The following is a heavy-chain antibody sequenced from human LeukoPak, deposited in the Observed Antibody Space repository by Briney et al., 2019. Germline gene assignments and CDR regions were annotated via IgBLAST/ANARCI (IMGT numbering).Heavy chain of an antibody. J-gene: IGHJ4*02. D-gene: IGHD6-19*01. V-gene: IGHV1-2*06. CDR2: INPNSGGT. Sequence: ASVTVSCKASGYTFTGYYMHWVRQAPGQGPEWMGRINPNSGGTNYAQKFQGRVTMTRDTSIGTAYMELSRLRSDDTAVYYCARILAVAGIRDYWGQGTLVTVSS. CDR3: ARILAVAGIRDY. CDR1: GYTFTGYY.